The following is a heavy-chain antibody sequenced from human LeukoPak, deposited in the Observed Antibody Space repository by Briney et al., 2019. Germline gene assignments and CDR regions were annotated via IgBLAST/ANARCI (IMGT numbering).Heavy chain of an antibody. CDR1: GFTVSSNY. D-gene: IGHD6-19*01. CDR3: AKIIGYSSLGVDY. J-gene: IGHJ4*02. CDR2: IYSGGST. Sequence: GGSLRLSCAASGFTVSSNYMSWVRQPPGKGLEWVSLIYSGGSTYYADSVKGRFTISRDNSKNTLYLQMNSLRAEDTAVYYCAKIIGYSSLGVDYWGQGTLVTVSS. V-gene: IGHV3-53*05.